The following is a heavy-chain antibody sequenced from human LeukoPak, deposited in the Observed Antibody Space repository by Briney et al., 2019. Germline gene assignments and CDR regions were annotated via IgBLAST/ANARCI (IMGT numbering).Heavy chain of an antibody. CDR3: AGGGPHPSPKKKGRAREVIYHSCG. CDR2: INPNSGGT. Sequence: ASVKVSSKDPGYTFTGYSMYWVRQAPGQGLEWMGWINPNSGGTNYAQTFQGRVTMTRDTSISTAYMELSRLRADDTAVYYCAGGGPHPSPKKKGRAREVIYHSCGWGPVILVTVSS. J-gene: IGHJ4*02. D-gene: IGHD3-10*01. CDR1: GYTFTGYS. V-gene: IGHV1-2*02.